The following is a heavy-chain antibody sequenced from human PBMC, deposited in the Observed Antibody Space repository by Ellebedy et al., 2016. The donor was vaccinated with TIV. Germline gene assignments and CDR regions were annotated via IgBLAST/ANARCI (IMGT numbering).Heavy chain of an antibody. Sequence: PGGSLRLSCAASGFSFRNYWMGWVCQAPGKGLEWVANIYQDGSQKYYVDSVEGRFTISRDNAKNSLYLQMKSLRVDDTAVYYCARRGSYGDYAVQVNNWFDSWGQGTPVTVSP. CDR2: IYQDGSQK. V-gene: IGHV3-7*01. CDR3: ARRGSYGDYAVQVNNWFDS. J-gene: IGHJ5*01. D-gene: IGHD4-17*01. CDR1: GFSFRNYW.